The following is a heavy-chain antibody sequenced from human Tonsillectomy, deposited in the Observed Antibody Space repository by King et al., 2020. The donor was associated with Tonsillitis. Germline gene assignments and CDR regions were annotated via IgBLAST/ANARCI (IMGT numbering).Heavy chain of an antibody. CDR3: ARVREFGAGRYGGEMGPYIDY. J-gene: IGHJ4*02. V-gene: IGHV3-48*04. CDR2: ISSSSSTI. CDR1: GFTFSSYS. Sequence: VQLVESGGGLVQPGGSLRLSCAASGFTFSSYSMKWVRQAPGKGLEWVSYISSSSSTIYSADSVKGRFTISRDNAKNSLYLQMNSLRAEDTAVYYCARVREFGAGRYGGEMGPYIDYWGQGTRVTGSS. D-gene: IGHD3-10*01.